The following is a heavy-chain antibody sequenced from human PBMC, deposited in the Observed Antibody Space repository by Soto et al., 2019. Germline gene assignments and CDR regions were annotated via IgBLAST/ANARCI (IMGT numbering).Heavy chain of an antibody. D-gene: IGHD6-19*01. CDR1: GFTFSSYW. CDR3: ARDGVEAGLYLDN. V-gene: IGHV3-7*01. CDR2: IKQDGSEK. Sequence: PGGSLRLSCAASGFTFSSYWMSWVRQAPGKGLEWVANIKQDGSEKYYVDSVKGRFTISRDNAKNSLYLQMNSLRAGDTAVYYCARDGVEAGLYLDNWGQGTLVTVSS. J-gene: IGHJ4*02.